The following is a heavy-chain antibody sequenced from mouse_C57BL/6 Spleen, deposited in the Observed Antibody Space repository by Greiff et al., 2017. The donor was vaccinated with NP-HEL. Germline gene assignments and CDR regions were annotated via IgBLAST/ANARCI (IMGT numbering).Heavy chain of an antibody. D-gene: IGHD4-1*01. J-gene: IGHJ3*01. V-gene: IGHV1-64*01. Sequence: QVHVKQPGAELVKPGASVKLSCKASGYTFTSYWMHWVKQRPGQGLEWIGMIHPNSGSTNYNEKFKSKATLTVDKSSSTAYMQLSSLTSEDSAVYYCARSDWDKKFAYWGQGTLVTVSA. CDR2: IHPNSGST. CDR3: ARSDWDKKFAY. CDR1: GYTFTSYW.